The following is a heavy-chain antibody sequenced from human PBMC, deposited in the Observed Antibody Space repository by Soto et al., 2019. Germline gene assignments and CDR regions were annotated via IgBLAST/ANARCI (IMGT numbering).Heavy chain of an antibody. CDR1: GFTFSRDE. V-gene: IGHV3-48*03. D-gene: IGHD1-20*01. CDR3: ARGYDAGCHFGY. Sequence: EVQLVESGGGLVQPGGSLRLSCEASGFTFSRDEMNWVRQAPGKGLEWIAYIQNHGYSTHYADAVKGRFTISRDNAKNTWYLQMSSLTAEDTAIYYCARGYDAGCHFGYWGQGVLVTVSS. CDR2: IQNHGYST. J-gene: IGHJ4*02.